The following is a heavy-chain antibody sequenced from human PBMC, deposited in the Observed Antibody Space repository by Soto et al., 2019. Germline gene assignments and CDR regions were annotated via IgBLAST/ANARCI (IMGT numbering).Heavy chain of an antibody. Sequence: GESLKISCNGSGYIFTSYWIGGGRQMPGKGLEWMGIIYPGDPDTRYSPSFQGQVTISADKSISTAYLQWSSLKASDTAMYYCARHLYSYRWMGAFDIWGQGTMVTVSS. CDR1: GYIFTSYW. V-gene: IGHV5-51*01. J-gene: IGHJ3*02. CDR2: IYPGDPDT. CDR3: ARHLYSYRWMGAFDI. D-gene: IGHD3-16*01.